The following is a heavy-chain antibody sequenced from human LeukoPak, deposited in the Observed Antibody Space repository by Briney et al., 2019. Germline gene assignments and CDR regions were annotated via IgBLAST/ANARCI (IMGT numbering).Heavy chain of an antibody. Sequence: ASVKVSCKDSGYTFTGYYMHWVRQAPGQGLERMGWINPNSGGTNYAQKFQGWVTMTRDTSISTAYMELSRLRSDDTAVYYCARDPGDDCSSTSCYYDYWGQGTLVTVSS. CDR1: GYTFTGYY. CDR2: INPNSGGT. CDR3: ARDPGDDCSSTSCYYDY. D-gene: IGHD2-2*01. V-gene: IGHV1-2*04. J-gene: IGHJ4*02.